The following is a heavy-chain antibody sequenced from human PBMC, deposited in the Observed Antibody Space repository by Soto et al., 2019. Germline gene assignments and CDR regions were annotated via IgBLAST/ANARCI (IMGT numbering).Heavy chain of an antibody. CDR3: ASRHKYCYYCYMDV. CDR1: GCSINRYY. V-gene: IGHV4-59*12. Sequence: SETPSLTCTVYGCSINRYYWSWIRQPPGKGLEWIGDIYHSGSTNYNPSLKSRVTISVDTSKNQFSLKLSSVTAADTAVYYCASRHKYCYYCYMDVWGKGTTGTVSS. J-gene: IGHJ6*03. CDR2: IYHSGST.